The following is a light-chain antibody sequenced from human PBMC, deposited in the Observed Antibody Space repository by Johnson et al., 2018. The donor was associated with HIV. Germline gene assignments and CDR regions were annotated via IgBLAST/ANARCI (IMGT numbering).Light chain of an antibody. V-gene: IGLV1-51*01. J-gene: IGLJ1*01. CDR1: SSNIGNNY. CDR3: GTWDSSLRAPRV. CDR2: DNN. Sequence: QSVLTQPPSVSAAPGQKVTISCSGSSSNIGNNYVSWYQQFPGTAPKLLIYDNNKRPSGIPDRFSGSKSGTSATLDITGLQTGDEADYYCGTWDSSLRAPRVFGTGTKVTVL.